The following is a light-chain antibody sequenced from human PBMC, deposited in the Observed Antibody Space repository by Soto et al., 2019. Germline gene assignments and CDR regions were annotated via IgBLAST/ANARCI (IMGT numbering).Light chain of an antibody. CDR2: GAS. V-gene: IGKV3D-15*01. CDR3: QQYYNWRAIT. J-gene: IGKJ5*01. Sequence: DIVMTHSPGALSISPLEGATLSFRASQNIANNLAWYQKRPGRAPRLLIYGASTRATGIPARFSGSGSGTESTLSISRLQSEDFALYYCQQYYNWRAITFGQGTRLEIK. CDR1: QNIANN.